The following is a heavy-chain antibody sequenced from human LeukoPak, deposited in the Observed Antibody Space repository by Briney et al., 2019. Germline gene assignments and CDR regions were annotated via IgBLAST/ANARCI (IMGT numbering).Heavy chain of an antibody. V-gene: IGHV1-2*02. Sequence: ASVKVSCKASGYTFTGYYMHWVRQAPGQGLEWMGWINPNSGGTNYAQKFQGRVTMTRDTSISTAYMELSRLRSEDTAVYYCARNGAPHSTLAHAFDIWGQGTMVTVSS. D-gene: IGHD6-13*01. J-gene: IGHJ3*02. CDR1: GYTFTGYY. CDR2: INPNSGGT. CDR3: ARNGAPHSTLAHAFDI.